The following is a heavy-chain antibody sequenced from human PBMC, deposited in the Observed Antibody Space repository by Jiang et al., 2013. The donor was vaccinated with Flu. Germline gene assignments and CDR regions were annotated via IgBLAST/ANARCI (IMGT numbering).Heavy chain of an antibody. CDR1: GFTFSSYA. CDR2: ISGRGVST. CDR3: AKWVEPGYYFDY. V-gene: IGHV3-23*01. Sequence: QLLESGGGLVQPGGSLRLSCAASGFTFSSYAMSWVRQAPGKGLEWVSTISGRGVSTYYADSVTGRFTISRDNSKNTLYLQMNSLRVEDTAVYYCAKWVEPGYYFDYWGQGTLVTVSS. J-gene: IGHJ4*02. D-gene: IGHD1-14*01.